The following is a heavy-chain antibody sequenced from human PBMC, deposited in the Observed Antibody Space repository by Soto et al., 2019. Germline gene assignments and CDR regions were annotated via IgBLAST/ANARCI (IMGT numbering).Heavy chain of an antibody. CDR1: GFTFSSYA. J-gene: IGHJ4*02. D-gene: IGHD3-9*01. Sequence: GGSLRLSCAASGFTFSSYAMSWVRQAPGKGLEWVSAISGSGGSTYYADSVKGRFTISRDNSKNTLYLQMNGLRAEDTAVYYCAKDRLLRYFDWTYFDYWGQGTLVTVSS. CDR3: AKDRLLRYFDWTYFDY. V-gene: IGHV3-23*01. CDR2: ISGSGGST.